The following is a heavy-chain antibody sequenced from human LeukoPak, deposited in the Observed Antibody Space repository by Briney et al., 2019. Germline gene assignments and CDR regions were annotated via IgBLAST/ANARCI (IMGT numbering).Heavy chain of an antibody. J-gene: IGHJ6*02. D-gene: IGHD5-12*01. CDR1: GGSISSYY. Sequence: SETLSLTCTVSGGSISSYYWSWIRQPPGKGLEWIGYIYYSGSTNYNPSLKSRVTISVDTSKNQFSLKLSSVTAADTAVYYCARTVATIKDYYYGMDVWGQGTAVTVSS. CDR3: ARTVATIKDYYYGMDV. CDR2: IYYSGST. V-gene: IGHV4-59*01.